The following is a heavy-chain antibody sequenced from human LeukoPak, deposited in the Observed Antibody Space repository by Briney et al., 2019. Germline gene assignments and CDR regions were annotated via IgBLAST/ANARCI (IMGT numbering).Heavy chain of an antibody. CDR1: GYTFTGYY. CDR2: INPNSGGT. CDR3: AREAGPRRSLIFGY. Sequence: GASVKVSCKASGYTFTGYYMHWVRQAPGQGLEWMGWINPNSGGTNYAQKFQGKVTMTRDTSISTAYMELSRLRSDDTAVYYCAREAGPRRSLIFGYWGQGTLVTVSS. V-gene: IGHV1-2*02. J-gene: IGHJ4*02.